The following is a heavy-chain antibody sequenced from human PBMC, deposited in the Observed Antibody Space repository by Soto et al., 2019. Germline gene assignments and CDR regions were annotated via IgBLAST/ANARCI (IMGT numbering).Heavy chain of an antibody. CDR3: ARGVVPAASVTGNDFDY. J-gene: IGHJ4*02. V-gene: IGHV3-48*01. D-gene: IGHD2-2*01. CDR1: GFTFSSYS. Sequence: EVQLVESGGGLVQPGGSLRLSCAASGFTFSSYSMNWVRQAPGKGLEWVSYISSSSSTIYYADSVKGRFTISRDNAKKSLFLHMNSLRAEDTAVYYCARGVVPAASVTGNDFDYWGQGTLVTVSS. CDR2: ISSSSSTI.